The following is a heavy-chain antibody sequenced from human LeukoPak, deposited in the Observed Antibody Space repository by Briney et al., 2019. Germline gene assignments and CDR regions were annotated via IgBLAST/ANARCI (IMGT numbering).Heavy chain of an antibody. CDR1: GFTASSLW. CDR2: IKQDGSEK. CDR3: AREQGAVAGDY. D-gene: IGHD6-19*01. Sequence: GGSLRLSCAASGFTASSLWMSWVRQAAGKGLEWVANIKQDGSEKYYVDSVKGRFTISRDNAKHSLYLQMNSLRADDTAVYYCAREQGAVAGDYWGQGTLVTVSS. J-gene: IGHJ4*02. V-gene: IGHV3-7*01.